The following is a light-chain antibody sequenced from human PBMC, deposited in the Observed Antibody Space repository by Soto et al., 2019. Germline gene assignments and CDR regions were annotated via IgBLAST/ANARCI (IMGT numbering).Light chain of an antibody. Sequence: DIQMTQSPSSVSASVGDRVTITCRASQGISSSLAWYQQKPGKVPKLLIYAASSLQSGVPSRFSGSGSGTDFNLTITSLQPEDFATYYCQQPNSFPLTFGGGTKVDIK. V-gene: IGKV1D-12*01. CDR3: QQPNSFPLT. CDR1: QGISSS. J-gene: IGKJ4*01. CDR2: AAS.